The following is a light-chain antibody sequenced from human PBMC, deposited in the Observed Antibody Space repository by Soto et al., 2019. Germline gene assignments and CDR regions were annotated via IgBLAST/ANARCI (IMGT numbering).Light chain of an antibody. J-gene: IGKJ1*01. CDR1: QNVINN. V-gene: IGKV3-15*01. CDR2: GAS. CDR3: QQYNTYSRT. Sequence: DIVMTQSPATLSVSPGEGATLSCRASQNVINNVAWYQQKPGQAPRLLIYGASTRATGIPDRFSGSWSGTEFTLTISSLQPDDFATYYCQQYNTYSRTFGQGTKVDIK.